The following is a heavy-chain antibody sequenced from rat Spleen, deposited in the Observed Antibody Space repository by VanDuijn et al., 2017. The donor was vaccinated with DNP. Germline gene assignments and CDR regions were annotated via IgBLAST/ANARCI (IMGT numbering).Heavy chain of an antibody. CDR2: ISSGGGGT. Sequence: EVQLVESGGGLVQPGRSLKLSCVASGFTFNNYWMTWIRQAPKKGLEWVASISSGGGGTYYPDSVKGRFTISRDNAKSTLYLQMDSLRSEDTASYYCTRHQYYDGTYYNWFAYWGQGTLVTVSS. J-gene: IGHJ3*01. D-gene: IGHD1-12*02. CDR3: TRHQYYDGTYYNWFAY. CDR1: GFTFNNYW. V-gene: IGHV5-31*01.